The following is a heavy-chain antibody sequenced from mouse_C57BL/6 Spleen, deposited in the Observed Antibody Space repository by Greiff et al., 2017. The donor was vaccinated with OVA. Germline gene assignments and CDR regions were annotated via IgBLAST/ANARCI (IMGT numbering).Heavy chain of an antibody. J-gene: IGHJ1*03. Sequence: QVQLQQPGAELVRPGSSLKLSCKASGYTFTSYWMHWVKQRPIQGLEWIGNIDPSDSETHYNQKFKDKATLTVDKSSSTAYMQLSSLTSEDSAVYYCAREEREGWYFDVWGTGTTVTVSS. CDR2: IDPSDSET. V-gene: IGHV1-52*01. CDR1: GYTFTSYW. CDR3: AREEREGWYFDV.